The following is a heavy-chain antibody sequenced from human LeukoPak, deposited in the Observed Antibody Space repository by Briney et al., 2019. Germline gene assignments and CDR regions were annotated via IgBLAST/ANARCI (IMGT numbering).Heavy chain of an antibody. Sequence: ASVKVSCKASGYTFTSYGISWVRQAPGQGLEWMGWISTYNGNTNYAQKLQGRVTMTTDTITSTAYMELRSLRSDDTAVYYCAREGIAAAPYYYGMDVWGQGTTVTVSS. CDR1: GYTFTSYG. J-gene: IGHJ6*02. D-gene: IGHD6-13*01. CDR3: AREGIAAAPYYYGMDV. V-gene: IGHV1-18*01. CDR2: ISTYNGNT.